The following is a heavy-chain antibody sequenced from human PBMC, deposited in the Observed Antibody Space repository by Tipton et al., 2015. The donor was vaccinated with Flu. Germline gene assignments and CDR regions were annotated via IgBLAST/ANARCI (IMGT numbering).Heavy chain of an antibody. D-gene: IGHD3-22*01. V-gene: IGHV4-4*07. CDR2: IYTSGST. Sequence: LRLSCTVFGGSISSYYWSWIRHPAGKGLEWIGRIYTSGSTNYNPSLKSRVTMSVDTSKNQFSLKLSSVTAADTAVYYCAKYIGYYDSSGYWAFDIWSQGTMATVSS. CDR3: AKYIGYYDSSGYWAFDI. J-gene: IGHJ3*02. CDR1: GGSISSYY.